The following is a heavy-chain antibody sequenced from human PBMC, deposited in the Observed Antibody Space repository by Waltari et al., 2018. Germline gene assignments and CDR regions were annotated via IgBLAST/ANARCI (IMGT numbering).Heavy chain of an antibody. J-gene: IGHJ4*02. CDR2: IYHTGST. D-gene: IGHD1-26*01. CDR3: AEEGDFRAGLFDS. CDR1: GHSVNRDFS. V-gene: IGHV4-38-2*02. Sequence: QVQLRESGPGLVRSSETLSLTCTVSGHSVNRDFSWAWIRQSPGGGLEWIASIYHTGSTHYNSSLKSRVSISTDMSTQQFFLTLTHLTAADTAVYYCAEEGDFRAGLFDSWGQGTLVTVSS.